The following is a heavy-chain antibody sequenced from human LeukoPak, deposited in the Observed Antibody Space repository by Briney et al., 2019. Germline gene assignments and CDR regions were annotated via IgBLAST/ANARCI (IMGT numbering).Heavy chain of an antibody. CDR1: GGFISGSY. Sequence: SETLSLTCTVSGGFISGSYWSWIRQPPGKGLEWIGYIYYSGSTNYNPSLKSRVTISVDTSKNQFSLKLTSVIAEDTAVYYCARHSARRDFDLWGRGTLVTVSS. CDR3: ARHSARRDFDL. V-gene: IGHV4-59*08. CDR2: IYYSGST. D-gene: IGHD6-25*01. J-gene: IGHJ2*01.